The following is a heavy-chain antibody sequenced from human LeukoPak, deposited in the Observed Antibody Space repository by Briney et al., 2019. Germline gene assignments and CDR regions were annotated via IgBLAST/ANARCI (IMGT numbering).Heavy chain of an antibody. V-gene: IGHV3-23*01. CDR1: GFTFSSYA. CDR2: ISGSGGST. D-gene: IGHD3-22*01. J-gene: IGHJ4*02. CDR3: AETKISSGYLPLD. Sequence: GGSLRLSCAASGFTFSSYAMSWVRQAPGKGLEWVSAISGSGGSTYYADSVKGRFTISRDNSKNTLYLQMNSLRAEDTAVYYCAETKISSGYLPLDWGQGTLVTVSS.